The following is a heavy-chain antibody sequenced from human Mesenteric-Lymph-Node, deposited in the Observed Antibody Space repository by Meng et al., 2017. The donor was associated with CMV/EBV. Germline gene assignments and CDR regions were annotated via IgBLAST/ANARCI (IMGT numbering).Heavy chain of an antibody. D-gene: IGHD3-10*01. CDR1: GFTFSSYE. V-gene: IGHV3-48*03. CDR3: AKDARPGSGSYNYFDY. CDR2: ISSSGSTI. Sequence: GESLKISCAASGFTFSSYEMNWVRQAPGKGLEWVSYISSSGSTIYYADSVKGRFTISRDNSKNTLYLQMNSLRAEDTAVYYCAKDARPGSGSYNYFDYWGQGTLVTVSS. J-gene: IGHJ4*02.